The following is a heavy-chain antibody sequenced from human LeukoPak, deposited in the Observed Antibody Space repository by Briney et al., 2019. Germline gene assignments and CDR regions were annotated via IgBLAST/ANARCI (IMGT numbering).Heavy chain of an antibody. J-gene: IGHJ4*02. Sequence: SETLSLTCAVYGGSFNGYYWSWIRQPPGKGLEWIGEINHSGSTNYNPSLKSRVTISVDTSKNQFSLKLSSVTAADTAVYYCARGRFSIVEAPLGYWGQGTPVTVSS. CDR3: ARGRFSIVEAPLGY. CDR2: INHSGST. V-gene: IGHV4-34*01. D-gene: IGHD6-19*01. CDR1: GGSFNGYY.